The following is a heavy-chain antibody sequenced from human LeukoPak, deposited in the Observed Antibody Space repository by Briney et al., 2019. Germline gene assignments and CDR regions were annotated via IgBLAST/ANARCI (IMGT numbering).Heavy chain of an antibody. V-gene: IGHV3-7*01. CDR2: IKQDGSEK. D-gene: IGHD6-13*01. Sequence: GGSLRLSCAASGFTFSSYWMSWVRQAPGKGLEWVANIKQDGSEKYYVDSVKGRFTISRDNAKNSLNLQMNSLRAEDTAVYYCARGGPIAAAGKAFDYWGQGTLVTVSS. J-gene: IGHJ4*02. CDR1: GFTFSSYW. CDR3: ARGGPIAAAGKAFDY.